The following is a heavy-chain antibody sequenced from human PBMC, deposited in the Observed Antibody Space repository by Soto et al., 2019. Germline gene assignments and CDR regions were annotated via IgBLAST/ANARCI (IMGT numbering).Heavy chain of an antibody. CDR2: IHNSGSP. CDR3: ARGSNTAKVDS. D-gene: IGHD4-17*01. V-gene: IGHV4-30-4*01. Sequence: QVQLQESGPGLVRPSQTLSLTCSVSGASIYKGGYFWSGIRQSPGKGLEWIGHIHNSGSPYNHPSMRSRVTISADTSKTQFSLKLTSVTAADTAVYYCARGSNTAKVDSWGHGTLVNVSS. J-gene: IGHJ5*01. CDR1: GASIYKGGYF.